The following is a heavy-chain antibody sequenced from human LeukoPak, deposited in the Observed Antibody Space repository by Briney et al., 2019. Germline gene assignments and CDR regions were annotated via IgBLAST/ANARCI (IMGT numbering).Heavy chain of an antibody. CDR3: ARDRSIGTMVRGVMDY. CDR1: GFTFSDYY. CDR2: ISSSSSYI. Sequence: KPGGSLRLSCAASGFTFSDYYMSWIRQAPGKGLEWVSSISSSSSYIYYADSVKGRFTISRDNAKNSLYLQMNSLRAEDTAVYYCARDRSIGTMVRGVMDYWGQGTLVTVSS. D-gene: IGHD3-10*01. V-gene: IGHV3-11*06. J-gene: IGHJ4*02.